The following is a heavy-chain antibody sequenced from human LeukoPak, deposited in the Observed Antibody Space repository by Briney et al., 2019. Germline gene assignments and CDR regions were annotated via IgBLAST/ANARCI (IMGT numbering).Heavy chain of an antibody. V-gene: IGHV3-64*04. CDR3: ARDPYYYDTSAFGP. J-gene: IGHJ5*02. CDR2: ISSNGRST. D-gene: IGHD3-22*01. Sequence: GGSLRLSCSASGFTFSSYAMHWVRQAPGKGLEYVSAISSNGRSTYYADSVKGRFTISRDNAKNTLYLQMNSLRAEDTAVYYCARDPYYYDTSAFGPWGQGTLVTVSS. CDR1: GFTFSSYA.